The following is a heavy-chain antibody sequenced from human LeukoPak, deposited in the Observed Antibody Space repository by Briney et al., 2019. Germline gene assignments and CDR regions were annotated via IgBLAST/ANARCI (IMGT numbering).Heavy chain of an antibody. V-gene: IGHV1-69*02. CDR3: AGFRDGYNYYFDY. Sequence: SVKVSCKASGYTFTSYYMHWVRQAPGQGLEWMGRIIPILGIANYAQKFQGRVTITADKSTSTAYMELSSLRSEDTAVYYCAGFRDGYNYYFDYWGQGTLVTVSS. CDR1: GYTFTSYY. J-gene: IGHJ4*02. D-gene: IGHD5-24*01. CDR2: IIPILGIA.